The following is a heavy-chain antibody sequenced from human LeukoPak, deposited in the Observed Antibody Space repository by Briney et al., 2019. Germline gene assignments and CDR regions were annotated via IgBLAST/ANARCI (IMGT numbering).Heavy chain of an antibody. CDR2: IWYDGSNK. J-gene: IGHJ6*02. CDR3: ARGKNDFLYGMDV. CDR1: GFTFSSYG. Sequence: GGSLRLSCAASGFTFSSYGMHWVRQAPGKGLEWVAVIWYDGSNKYYADSVKGRFTISRDNSKNTLYLQMNSLRAEDTAVYYCARGKNDFLYGMDVWGQGTTVTVSS. V-gene: IGHV3-33*01. D-gene: IGHD3-3*01.